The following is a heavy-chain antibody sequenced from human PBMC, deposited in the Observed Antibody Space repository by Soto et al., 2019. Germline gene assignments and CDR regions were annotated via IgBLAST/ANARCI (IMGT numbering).Heavy chain of an antibody. V-gene: IGHV3-11*01. CDR3: ARDSAYYYGSGSLFRGKVLDY. D-gene: IGHD3-10*01. J-gene: IGHJ4*02. Sequence: GGSLRLSCAASGFTFSDYYMSWIRQAPGKGLEWVSYISSSGSTIYYADSVKGRFTISRDNAKNSLYLQMNSLRAEDTAVYYCARDSAYYYGSGSLFRGKVLDYWGQGTLVTVSS. CDR2: ISSSGSTI. CDR1: GFTFSDYY.